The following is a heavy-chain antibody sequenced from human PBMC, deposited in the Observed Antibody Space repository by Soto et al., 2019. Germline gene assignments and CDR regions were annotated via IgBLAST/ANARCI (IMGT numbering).Heavy chain of an antibody. CDR1: GGSISSYY. CDR3: ARVLAAAGSSGWSDYFDY. D-gene: IGHD6-13*01. Sequence: ASETLSLTCTVSGGSISSYYWSWIRQPPGKGLEWIGYIYYSGSTNYNPSLKSRVTISVDTSKNQFSLKLSSVTAADTAEYYCARVLAAAGSSGWSDYFDYWGQGTLVTVSS. J-gene: IGHJ4*02. V-gene: IGHV4-59*01. CDR2: IYYSGST.